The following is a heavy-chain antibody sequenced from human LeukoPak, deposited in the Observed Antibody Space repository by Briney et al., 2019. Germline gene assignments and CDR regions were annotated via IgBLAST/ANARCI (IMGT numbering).Heavy chain of an antibody. V-gene: IGHV4-59*12. CDR1: GGSISSYY. CDR2: IYYSGST. CDR3: ARGNIRPYYFDY. Sequence: SETLSLTCTVSGGSISSYYWSWIRQPPGKGLEWIGYIYYSGSTNYNPSLKSRVTISVDRSKNQFSLKLSSVTAADTAVYYCARGNIRPYYFDYWGQGTLVTVSP. D-gene: IGHD1-1*01. J-gene: IGHJ4*02.